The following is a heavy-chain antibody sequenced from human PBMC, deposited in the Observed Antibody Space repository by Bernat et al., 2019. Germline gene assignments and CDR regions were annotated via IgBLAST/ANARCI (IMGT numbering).Heavy chain of an antibody. V-gene: IGHV3-7*01. CDR2: IKQDGSEK. D-gene: IGHD6-6*01. CDR3: ARLRSIAGYDY. CDR1: GFTFTSYW. Sequence: EVQLVESGGGLVQPGGSLRLSCAVSGFTFTSYWMSWVRQAPGKGLEWVANIKQDGSEKYYGVSVKGRFTVSRDNAKNSLYLQMNSLRAEDTAVYYCARLRSIAGYDYWGQGTLVTVSS. J-gene: IGHJ4*02.